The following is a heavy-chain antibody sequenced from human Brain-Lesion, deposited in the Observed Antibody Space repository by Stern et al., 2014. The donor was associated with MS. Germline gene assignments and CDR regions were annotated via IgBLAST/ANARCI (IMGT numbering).Heavy chain of an antibody. D-gene: IGHD2-2*01. V-gene: IGHV4-61*02. CDR1: GGSISSGGYY. J-gene: IGHJ6*02. CDR3: ARGRVVPGFQYYATDV. CDR2: IFNSGST. Sequence: VQLVESGPGLVKPSQTLSLSCTVSGGSISSGGYYWSWIRQPAGKGLEWIGRIFNSGSTTYNPSLQSRVTLSIDTSKNPLSLWLTSMTAADTAVYYCARGRVVPGFQYYATDVWGQGTTVIVSS.